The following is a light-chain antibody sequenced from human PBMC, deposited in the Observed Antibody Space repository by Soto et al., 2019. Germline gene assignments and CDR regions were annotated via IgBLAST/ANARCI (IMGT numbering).Light chain of an antibody. J-gene: IGKJ3*01. V-gene: IGKV1-33*01. CDR3: QPYLKLLT. Sequence: DIQMTQSPSSLSASVGDRVTITCQASQDISNYLNWYQQKPGKAPKLLIYDASNLATGVPSRFSGSKSGPDFSFTISGLQTEAIATYYCQPYLKLLTFGPGTKVDIK. CDR2: DAS. CDR1: QDISNY.